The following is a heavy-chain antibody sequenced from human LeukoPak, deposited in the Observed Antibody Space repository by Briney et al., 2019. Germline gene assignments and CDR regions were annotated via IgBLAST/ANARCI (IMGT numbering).Heavy chain of an antibody. J-gene: IGHJ4*02. CDR2: MSPNSGAT. CDR3: ARESGGNPATSEDY. D-gene: IGHD4-23*01. Sequence: ASVKVSCKASGYTFTSYDFNWLRQAAGQGPEWMGWMSPNSGATGYAQKFQGRVTMTRSASINTAYMELSNLRSEDTAVYYCARESGGNPATSEDYWGQGTLVTVSS. V-gene: IGHV1-8*01. CDR1: GYTFTSYD.